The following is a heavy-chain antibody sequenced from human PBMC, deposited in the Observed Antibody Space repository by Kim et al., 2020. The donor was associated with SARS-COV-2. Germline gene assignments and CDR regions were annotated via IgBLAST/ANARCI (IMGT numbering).Heavy chain of an antibody. V-gene: IGHV3-33*01. D-gene: IGHD1-26*01. Sequence: GGSLRLSCAASGFTFSSYGMHWVRQAPGKGLEWVAVIWYDGSNQYYADSVKGRFTISRDNSKNTLYLQMNSLRAEDTAVYYCAREGSGSYHLAFDYWGQGTLVTVSS. J-gene: IGHJ4*02. CDR2: IWYDGSNQ. CDR1: GFTFSSYG. CDR3: AREGSGSYHLAFDY.